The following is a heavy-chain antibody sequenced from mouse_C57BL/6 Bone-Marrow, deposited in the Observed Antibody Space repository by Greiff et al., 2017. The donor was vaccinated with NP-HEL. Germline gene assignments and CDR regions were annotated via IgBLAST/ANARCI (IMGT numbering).Heavy chain of an antibody. Sequence: QVQLKQSGAELARPGASVKLSCKASGYTFTSYGISWVKQRTGQGLEWIGEIYPRSGTTYYNEKFKGKATLTADKSSSTAYMELRSRTSEDSAVYFWARWRYYGSSLAWFAYWGQGTLVTVSA. V-gene: IGHV1-81*01. D-gene: IGHD1-1*01. J-gene: IGHJ3*01. CDR3: ARWRYYGSSLAWFAY. CDR2: IYPRSGTT. CDR1: GYTFTSYG.